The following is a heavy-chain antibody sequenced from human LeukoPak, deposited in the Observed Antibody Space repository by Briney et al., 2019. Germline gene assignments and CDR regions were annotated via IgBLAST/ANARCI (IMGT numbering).Heavy chain of an antibody. D-gene: IGHD3-10*01. CDR3: ATGDPGFA. CDR1: GFTFRSYE. CDR2: ISISGSTI. Sequence: GGSLRLSCAASGFTFRSYEMNWVRQAPGKGLEWVSYISISGSTIYYADSVKGRFIISRDNAKNSLYLQMNSLRAEDTAVYYCATGDPGFAWGQGTLVTVSS. V-gene: IGHV3-48*03. J-gene: IGHJ5*02.